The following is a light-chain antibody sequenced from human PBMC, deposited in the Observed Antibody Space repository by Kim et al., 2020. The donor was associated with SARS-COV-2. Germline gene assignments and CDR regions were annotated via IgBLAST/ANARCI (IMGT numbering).Light chain of an antibody. Sequence: QSMLTQPPSVSGAPGQRVSVSCTGSSSNIGAGYDVHWYQQLPGTAPKLLIYTYTKRASGVSDRFSGSKSGTSASLVITGLQAEDESDYYCQSYDTSLSAWVFGGGTQLTVL. CDR2: TYT. CDR1: SSNIGAGYD. CDR3: QSYDTSLSAWV. V-gene: IGLV1-40*01. J-gene: IGLJ3*02.